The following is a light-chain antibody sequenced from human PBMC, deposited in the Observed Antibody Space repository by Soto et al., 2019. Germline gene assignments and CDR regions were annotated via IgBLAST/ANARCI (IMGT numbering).Light chain of an antibody. CDR2: KAS. CDR3: QQYTSYYT. CDR1: QDISNW. Sequence: DLQITPSPSTPSSFLGDRVHITFRASQDISNWLAWYQQKPGKDPKLLIYKASTLDSGVQSRFSGSGSGTDFTLTISGLQPEDFATYYCQQYTSYYTFGQGTRLEIK. J-gene: IGKJ5*01. V-gene: IGKV1-5*03.